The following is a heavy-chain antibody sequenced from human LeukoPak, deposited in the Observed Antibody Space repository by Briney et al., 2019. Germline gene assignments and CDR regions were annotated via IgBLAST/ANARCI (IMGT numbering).Heavy chain of an antibody. J-gene: IGHJ4*02. CDR3: ARATYGSGSYYFDY. V-gene: IGHV3-30*04. D-gene: IGHD3-10*01. CDR2: ISYDGSNK. CDR1: GFTFSSYA. Sequence: PGGSPRLSCAASGFTFSSYAMHWARQAPGKGLEWVAVISYDGSNKYYADSVKGRFTISRDNSKNTLYLQMNSLRAEDTAVYYCARATYGSGSYYFDYWGQGTLVTVSS.